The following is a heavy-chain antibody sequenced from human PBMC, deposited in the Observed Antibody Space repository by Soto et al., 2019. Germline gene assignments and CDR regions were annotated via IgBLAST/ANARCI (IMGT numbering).Heavy chain of an antibody. J-gene: IGHJ4*02. Sequence: GSLRLSCAASGFTFSNYVMSWIRQPPGKGLEWIGSIYYSGSTYYNPSLKSRVTISVDTSKNQFSLKLSSVTAADTAVYYCASTLGDFDYWGQGTLVTVSS. V-gene: IGHV4-39*01. CDR3: ASTLGDFDY. D-gene: IGHD2-15*01. CDR2: IYYSGST. CDR1: GFTFSNYV.